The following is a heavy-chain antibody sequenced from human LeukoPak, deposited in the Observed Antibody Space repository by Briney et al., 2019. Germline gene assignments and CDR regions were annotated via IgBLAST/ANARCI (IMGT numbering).Heavy chain of an antibody. CDR2: INPISGGT. V-gene: IGHV1-2*02. Sequence: ASVKVSCKASGYTFNGYYMFWVRQAPGQGLEWMGWINPISGGTNYAQEFQGRVTMTRDTSISTAYMELSTLRSDDTAVYYCALIGDHAWFDPWGQGTLVTVSS. D-gene: IGHD3-10*01. CDR3: ALIGDHAWFDP. J-gene: IGHJ5*02. CDR1: GYTFNGYY.